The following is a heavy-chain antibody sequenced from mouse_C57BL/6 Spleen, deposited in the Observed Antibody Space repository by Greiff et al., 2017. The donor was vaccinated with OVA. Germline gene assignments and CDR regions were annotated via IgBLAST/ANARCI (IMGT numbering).Heavy chain of an antibody. D-gene: IGHD1-1*01. CDR2: IYPGDGDT. J-gene: IGHJ1*03. Sequence: VKLMESGPELVKPGASVKISCKASGYAFSSSWMNWVKQRPGKGLEWIGRIYPGDGDTNYNGKFKGKATLTADKSSSTAYMQLSSLTSEDSAVYFCARSKDYYGSSWYFDVWGTGTTVTVSS. V-gene: IGHV1-82*01. CDR1: GYAFSSSW. CDR3: ARSKDYYGSSWYFDV.